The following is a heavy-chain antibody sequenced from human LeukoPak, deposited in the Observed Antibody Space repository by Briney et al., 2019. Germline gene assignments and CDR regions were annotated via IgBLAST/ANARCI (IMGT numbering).Heavy chain of an antibody. CDR2: IGHDGGYK. CDR1: GFTFNTFG. J-gene: IGHJ3*02. D-gene: IGHD2-15*01. V-gene: IGHV3-30*02. Sequence: GGSLRLSCIVSGFTFNTFGFHWFRQAPGKGLEWLAFIGHDGGYKHYGDSVRGRFTISRDNSKNTLYLQMNSLGVDDTALYRCAKDLSYSFDIWSQGTKVTVSS. CDR3: AKDLSYSFDI.